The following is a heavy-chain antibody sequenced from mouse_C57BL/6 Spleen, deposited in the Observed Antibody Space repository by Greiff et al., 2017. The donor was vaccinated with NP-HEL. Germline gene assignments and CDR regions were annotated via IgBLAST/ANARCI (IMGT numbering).Heavy chain of an antibody. D-gene: IGHD2-3*01. J-gene: IGHJ2*01. CDR1: GYTFTSYG. CDR3: ARDGVDY. Sequence: VQRVESGAELARPGASVKLSCKASGYTFTSYGISWVKQRTGQGLEWIGEIYPRSGNTYYNEKFKGKATLTADKSSSTAYMELRSLTSEDSAVYFCARDGVDYWGQGTTLTVSS. CDR2: IYPRSGNT. V-gene: IGHV1-81*01.